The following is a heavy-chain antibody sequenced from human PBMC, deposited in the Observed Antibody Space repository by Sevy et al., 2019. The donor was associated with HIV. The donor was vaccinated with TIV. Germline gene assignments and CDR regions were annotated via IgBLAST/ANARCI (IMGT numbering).Heavy chain of an antibody. CDR3: TTRSNYYGSGSYYVI. CDR1: EFTFSSYS. CDR2: ISGGGTYI. J-gene: IGHJ3*02. Sequence: GGSLRLSCATSEFTFSSYSMNWVRQAPGNGLEWVSSISGGGTYIYYADSVKGRFTISRDNAKNSLSLQMNSLRAEDTAVYYCTTRSNYYGSGSYYVIWGQGTMVTVSS. D-gene: IGHD3-10*01. V-gene: IGHV3-21*01.